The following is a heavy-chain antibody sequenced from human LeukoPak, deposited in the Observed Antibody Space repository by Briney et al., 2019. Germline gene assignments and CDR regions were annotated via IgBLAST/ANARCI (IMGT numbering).Heavy chain of an antibody. Sequence: ASVKVSCKASGYTFTSYGISWVRQAPGQGLEWMGWINPNSGGTNYAQKFQGRVTMTRDTSISTAYMELSRLRSDDTAVYYCARGRMMFDDYGVLGHWGQGTLVTVSS. CDR2: INPNSGGT. V-gene: IGHV1-2*02. CDR1: GYTFTSYG. D-gene: IGHD4-17*01. J-gene: IGHJ4*02. CDR3: ARGRMMFDDYGVLGH.